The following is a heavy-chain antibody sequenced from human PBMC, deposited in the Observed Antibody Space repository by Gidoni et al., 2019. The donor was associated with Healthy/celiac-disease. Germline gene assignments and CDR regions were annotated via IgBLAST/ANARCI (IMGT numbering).Heavy chain of an antibody. Sequence: EVQLVESGGGLVQPGGSLRLSCAAPGFTFSSYWMGWVRQAPGKGLEWVAKIKQDGSEKYYVDSVKCRFTISRDNAKNSLYLQMNSLRAEDTAVYYCARDGYIQYYFDYWGQGTLVTVSS. CDR2: IKQDGSEK. CDR3: ARDGYIQYYFDY. J-gene: IGHJ4*02. CDR1: GFTFSSYW. V-gene: IGHV3-7*01. D-gene: IGHD5-12*01.